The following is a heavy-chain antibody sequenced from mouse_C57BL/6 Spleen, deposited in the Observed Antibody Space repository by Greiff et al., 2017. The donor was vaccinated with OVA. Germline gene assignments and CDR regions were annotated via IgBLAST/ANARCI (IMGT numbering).Heavy chain of an antibody. CDR2: ISSGSSTI. Sequence: EVQLVESGGGLVKPGGSLKLSCAASGFTFSDYGMHWVRQAPENGLEWVAYISSGSSTIYYADTVKGRFTISRDNAKNTLFLQMTSLRSEDTAMYYCAREGLRRSFDYWGQGTTLTVSS. CDR3: AREGLRRSFDY. CDR1: GFTFSDYG. J-gene: IGHJ2*01. V-gene: IGHV5-17*01. D-gene: IGHD2-4*01.